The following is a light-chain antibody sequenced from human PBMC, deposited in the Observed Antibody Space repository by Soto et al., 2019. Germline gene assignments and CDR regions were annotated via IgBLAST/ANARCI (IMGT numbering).Light chain of an antibody. J-gene: IGKJ3*01. CDR2: DAS. CDR1: PDITSY. Sequence: DIQMTQSPSSLSASVGDRVTITCQARPDITSYLNWDQHKPGKAPKLLIYDASILETGVPPRFSGSGSGTDFTLTITIQQPEDVARYYCQSCDYLLIFGPGTPVAFK. CDR3: QSCDYLLI. V-gene: IGKV1-33*01.